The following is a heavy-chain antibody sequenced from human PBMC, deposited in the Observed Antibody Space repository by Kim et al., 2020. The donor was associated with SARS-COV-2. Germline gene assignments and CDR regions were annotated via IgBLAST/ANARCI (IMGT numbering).Heavy chain of an antibody. V-gene: IGHV5-10-1*01. Sequence: SPSFQGHVTISADKSISTAYLQWSSLKASDTAMYYCARQITTVAGKVLDYWGQGTLVTVSS. D-gene: IGHD6-19*01. CDR3: ARQITTVAGKVLDY. J-gene: IGHJ4*02.